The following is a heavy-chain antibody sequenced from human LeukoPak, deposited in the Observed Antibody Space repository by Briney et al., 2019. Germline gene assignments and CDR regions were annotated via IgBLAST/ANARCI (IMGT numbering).Heavy chain of an antibody. CDR1: GFTFGDYA. Sequence: GGSLRLSCTTSGFTFGDYAMSWVRQAPGKGLEWVGFIRSKAYGGTTEYAASVKGRFTISRDDSKSIAYLQTNSLKTEDTAVYYCTRVGYCSSTSCHYFDYWGQGTLVTVSS. CDR3: TRVGYCSSTSCHYFDY. V-gene: IGHV3-49*04. J-gene: IGHJ4*02. D-gene: IGHD2-2*01. CDR2: IRSKAYGGTT.